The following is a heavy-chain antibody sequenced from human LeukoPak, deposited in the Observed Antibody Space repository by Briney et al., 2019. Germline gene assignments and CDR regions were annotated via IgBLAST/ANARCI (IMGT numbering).Heavy chain of an antibody. D-gene: IGHD3-10*01. Sequence: ASVKVSCKASGYTFTSYYVHWVRQAPGQGLEWMGIINPSGGSTSYAQKFQGRVTMTRDMSTSTVYMELSSLRSEDTAVYYCARDHGSGSYDYWGQGTLVTVSS. CDR2: INPSGGST. CDR3: ARDHGSGSYDY. V-gene: IGHV1-46*01. CDR1: GYTFTSYY. J-gene: IGHJ4*02.